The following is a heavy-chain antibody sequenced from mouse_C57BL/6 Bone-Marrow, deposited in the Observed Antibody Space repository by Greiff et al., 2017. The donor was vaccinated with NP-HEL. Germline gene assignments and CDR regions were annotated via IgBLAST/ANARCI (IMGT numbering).Heavy chain of an antibody. CDR1: GYAFSSYW. V-gene: IGHV1-80*01. CDR2: IYPGDGDT. D-gene: IGHD2-10*01. J-gene: IGHJ2*01. CDR3: AREGPSYGNYGFDY. Sequence: VQLQESGAELVKPGASVKISCKASGYAFSSYWMNWVKQRPGQGLEWIGQIYPGDGDTNYNGKFKGKATLTADKSSSTAYMQLSSLTSEDSAVYFCAREGPSYGNYGFDYWGQGTTLTVSS.